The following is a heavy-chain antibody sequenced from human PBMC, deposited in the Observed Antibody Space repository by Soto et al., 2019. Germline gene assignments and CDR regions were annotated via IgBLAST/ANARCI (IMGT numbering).Heavy chain of an antibody. J-gene: IGHJ6*03. Sequence: ASVKVSCKASGYTFTSYGISWVRQAPGQGLEWMGWINPNSGGTNYAQKFQGWVTMTRDTSISTAYMELSRLRSDDTAVYYCARGKRIAARYYYYYMDVWGKGTTVTVSS. D-gene: IGHD6-6*01. CDR1: GYTFTSYG. CDR2: INPNSGGT. CDR3: ARGKRIAARYYYYYMDV. V-gene: IGHV1-2*04.